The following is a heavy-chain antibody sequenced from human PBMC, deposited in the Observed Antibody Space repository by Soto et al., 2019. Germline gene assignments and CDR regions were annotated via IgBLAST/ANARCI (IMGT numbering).Heavy chain of an antibody. D-gene: IGHD3-10*01. CDR3: AKDRYGSGSYRNWFDP. CDR1: GFTFSSYA. J-gene: IGHJ5*02. CDR2: ISGSGGST. V-gene: IGHV3-23*01. Sequence: SGGSLRLSCAASGFTFSSYAMSWVRQAPGKGLEWVSAISGSGGSTYYADSVKGRFTISRDNSKNTLYLQMNSLRAEDTAVYYCAKDRYGSGSYRNWFDPWGQGTLVTVSS.